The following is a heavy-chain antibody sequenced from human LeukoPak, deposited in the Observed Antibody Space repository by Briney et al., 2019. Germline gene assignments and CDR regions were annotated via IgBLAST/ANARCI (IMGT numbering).Heavy chain of an antibody. V-gene: IGHV4-59*01. J-gene: IGHJ3*02. CDR2: MYYIGST. Sequence: PSETLSLTCTVSGGSISSDYWSWIRQPPGKGLEWVGCMYYIGSTNYNPSLKSRVTISVDTSKNQFSLKLTSVTAADTAVYYCARVQWLGAFDIWGQGTMVTVSS. D-gene: IGHD6-19*01. CDR1: GGSISSDY. CDR3: ARVQWLGAFDI.